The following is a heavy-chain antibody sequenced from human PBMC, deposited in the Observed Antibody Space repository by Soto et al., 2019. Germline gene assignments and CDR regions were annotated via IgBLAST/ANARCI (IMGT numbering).Heavy chain of an antibody. J-gene: IGHJ4*02. V-gene: IGHV1-69*13. CDR1: GGIFTRYD. CDR3: ARTAPMDAGDKYYYDF. Sequence: GASVKVSCKASGGIFTRYDIRWVRQAPGQGLEWMGAIIPIFGTAEYSQKFEDRITITADESTNTVYMDLRSLTSEDTAIYYCARTAPMDAGDKYYYDFWGQGALVTVSS. CDR2: IIPIFGTA. D-gene: IGHD3-16*01.